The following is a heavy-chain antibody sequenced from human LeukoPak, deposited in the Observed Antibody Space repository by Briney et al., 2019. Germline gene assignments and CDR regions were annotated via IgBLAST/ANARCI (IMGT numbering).Heavy chain of an antibody. D-gene: IGHD5-24*01. CDR1: GGSISSYY. CDR2: IYYSGST. Sequence: SETLSLTCTVSGGSISSYYWSWIRQPPGKGLEWIGHIYYSGSTNYNPSLKSRVTISVDTSKNQFSLKLSSVTAADTAVYYCARWLQALYYFDYWGQGTLVTVSS. CDR3: ARWLQALYYFDY. V-gene: IGHV4-59*08. J-gene: IGHJ4*02.